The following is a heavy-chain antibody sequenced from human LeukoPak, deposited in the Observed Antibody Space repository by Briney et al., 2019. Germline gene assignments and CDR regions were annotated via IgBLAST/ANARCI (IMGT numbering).Heavy chain of an antibody. V-gene: IGHV3-30*18. CDR1: GFTFSTYG. D-gene: IGHD2-2*01. CDR3: AKSTAPAGYYLDY. J-gene: IGHJ4*02. CDR2: ISYDGNDK. Sequence: GSLGLSCAASGFTFSTYGMHWVRQAPGKGLEWVAIISYDGNDKDYADSVRGRFTISRDNSKNTLYLQMNSLRGEDTAVYYCAKSTAPAGYYLDYWSQGILVTVSS.